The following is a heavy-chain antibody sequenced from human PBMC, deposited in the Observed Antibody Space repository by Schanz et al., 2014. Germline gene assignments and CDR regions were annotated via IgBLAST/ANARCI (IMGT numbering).Heavy chain of an antibody. CDR3: ARDMTIAPA. CDR1: RFTFSSYA. CDR2: MRFDASHK. J-gene: IGHJ5*02. Sequence: VQLLESGGGLVQPGGSLRLSCAASRFTFSSYAMSWVRQAPGEGLEWVAFMRFDASHKYYADSVKGRFTISRDNSKNTLYLQMDTLRVEDTAMFYCARDMTIAPAWGQGTLVTVSS. V-gene: IGHV3-30*02. D-gene: IGHD6-13*01.